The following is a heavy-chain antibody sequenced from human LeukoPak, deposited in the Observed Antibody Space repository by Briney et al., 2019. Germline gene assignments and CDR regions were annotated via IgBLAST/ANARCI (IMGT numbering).Heavy chain of an antibody. D-gene: IGHD2-2*01. CDR1: GYSFTGYY. Sequence: GASVKVSCMASGYSFTGYYMHWVRQAPGQGLEWMGWINPNSGGTNYAQKFQGRVTMTRDTSISTAYMELSRLRSDDTAVYYCARDLYCSSTSCLDYWGQGTLVTVSS. CDR2: INPNSGGT. J-gene: IGHJ4*02. V-gene: IGHV1-2*02. CDR3: ARDLYCSSTSCLDY.